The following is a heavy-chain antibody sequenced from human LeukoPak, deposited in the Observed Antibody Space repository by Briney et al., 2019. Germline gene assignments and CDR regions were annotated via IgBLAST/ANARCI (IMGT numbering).Heavy chain of an antibody. J-gene: IGHJ6*02. V-gene: IGHV3-30*02. Sequence: GGSLRLSCAASGFTFSSYGMHWVRQAPGKGLEWVAVIWYDGSNKYYADSVKGRFTISRDNSKNTLYLQMHSLRAEDTAVYYCAKDKDFWSGYYRGVPFYYGMDVWGQGTTVTVSS. CDR2: IWYDGSNK. CDR3: AKDKDFWSGYYRGVPFYYGMDV. D-gene: IGHD3-3*01. CDR1: GFTFSSYG.